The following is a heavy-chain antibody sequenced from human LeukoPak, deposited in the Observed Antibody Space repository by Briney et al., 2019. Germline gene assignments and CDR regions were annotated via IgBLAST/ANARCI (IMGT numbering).Heavy chain of an antibody. CDR2: IYYSGST. D-gene: IGHD3-22*01. CDR1: GGSISSSSYY. Sequence: SETLSLTCTVSGGSISSSSYYWGWIRQPPGKGLEWIGSIYYSGSTYYNPSLKSRVTISVDTSKNQFSLKLSSVTAADTAVYYCARGRGTMIVVVIFDYWGQGTLVTVSS. CDR3: ARGRGTMIVVVIFDY. V-gene: IGHV4-39*01. J-gene: IGHJ4*02.